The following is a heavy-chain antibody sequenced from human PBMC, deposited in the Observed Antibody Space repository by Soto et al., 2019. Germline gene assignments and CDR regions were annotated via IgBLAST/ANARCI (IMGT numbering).Heavy chain of an antibody. V-gene: IGHV3-23*01. CDR3: AKEEGKAAAGSVALFDY. CDR2: ISGSGGST. CDR1: GFTFSSYA. D-gene: IGHD6-13*01. J-gene: IGHJ4*02. Sequence: EVQLLESGGGLVQPGGSLRLSCAASGFTFSSYAMSWVRQAPGKGLEWVSAISGSGGSTYYADSVKGRFTISRDNSKNTLYLQMNSLRAEGTAVYYCAKEEGKAAAGSVALFDYWGQGTLVTVSS.